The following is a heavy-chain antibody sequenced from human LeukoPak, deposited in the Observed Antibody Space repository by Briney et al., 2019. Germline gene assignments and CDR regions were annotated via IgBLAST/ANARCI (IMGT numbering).Heavy chain of an antibody. CDR1: GFTFHTYA. CDR2: ASTTGAST. CDR3: AKDWTTVVTPKGYYFDS. V-gene: IGHV3-23*01. D-gene: IGHD4-23*01. Sequence: GGSLRLSCEASGFTFHTYAMSWVRQAPGKGLEWVSAASTTGASTYYADSVKGRFTISRDNSKNTLSLQMDSLRVEDTALYYCAKDWTTVVTPKGYYFDSWGEGTLVTVSS. J-gene: IGHJ4*02.